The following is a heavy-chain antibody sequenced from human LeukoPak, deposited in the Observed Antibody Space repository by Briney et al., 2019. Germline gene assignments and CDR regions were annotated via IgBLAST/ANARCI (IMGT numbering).Heavy chain of an antibody. V-gene: IGHV3-21*01. CDR1: GFTFSSYS. CDR3: ARNKIYCSGGSCQNHGMDV. Sequence: GGSLRLSCAASGFTFSSYSMNWVRQAPGKGLEWVSSISSSSSYIYYADSVKGRFTISRDNAKNSLYLQMNSLRAEDTAVYYCARNKIYCSGGSCQNHGMDVWGQGTMVTVSS. D-gene: IGHD2-15*01. CDR2: ISSSSSYI. J-gene: IGHJ6*02.